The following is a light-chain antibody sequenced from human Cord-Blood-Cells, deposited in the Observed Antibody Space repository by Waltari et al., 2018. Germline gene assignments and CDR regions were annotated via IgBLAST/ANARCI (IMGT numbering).Light chain of an antibody. J-gene: IGLJ2*01. CDR3: AAWDDSLNGVV. CDR2: SNN. CDR1: SSNIGSNT. Sequence: QSVLTQPPSASGTPGPRVTISCSGSSSNIGSNTVNWYQPLPGPAPKLLIDSNNQRPSGVPDRFSGSKSGTSASLAISGLQSEDEADYYCAAWDDSLNGVVFGGGTKLTVL. V-gene: IGLV1-44*01.